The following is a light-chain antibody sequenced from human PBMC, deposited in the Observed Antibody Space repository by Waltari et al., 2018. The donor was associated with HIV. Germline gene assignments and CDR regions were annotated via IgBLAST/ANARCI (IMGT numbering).Light chain of an antibody. CDR1: SSDVGGYDY. CDR3: CSYAGTYTWV. V-gene: IGLV2-11*01. Sequence: QSALTQPRSVSGSPGQSVTISCTGTSSDVGGYDYVSWYQQHPGKAPKLMIYDVNNRPSGVPDRFSGSESGNSASLSISGLQADDEADYFCCSYAGTYTWVFGGGTKLTVL. J-gene: IGLJ3*02. CDR2: DVN.